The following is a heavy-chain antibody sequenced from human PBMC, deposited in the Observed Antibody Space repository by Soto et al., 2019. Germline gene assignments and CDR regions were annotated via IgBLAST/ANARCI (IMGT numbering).Heavy chain of an antibody. CDR2: IYYSGST. CDR1: GGSISSSNYY. J-gene: IGHJ5*02. D-gene: IGHD1-26*01. V-gene: IGHV4-39*01. Sequence: PSETLSLTCTVSGGSISSSNYYWGRIRPPKGKGLEWIGSIYYSGSTYYNPSLKSRVTISVDTSKNQFSLKLSSVTAADTAVYYCARGEVLVEMATQNLFAPWGQGTPVTVSS. CDR3: ARGEVLVEMATQNLFAP.